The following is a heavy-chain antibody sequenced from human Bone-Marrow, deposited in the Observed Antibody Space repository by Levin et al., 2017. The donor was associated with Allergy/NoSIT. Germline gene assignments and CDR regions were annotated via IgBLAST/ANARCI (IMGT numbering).Heavy chain of an antibody. CDR1: GGSISSGSYY. D-gene: IGHD6-13*01. CDR3: ARDDSSSWAYYFDY. V-gene: IGHV4-61*02. CDR2: IYTSGST. J-gene: IGHJ4*02. Sequence: SETLSLTCTVSGGSISSGSYYWSWIRQPAGTGLEWIGRIYTSGSTNYNPSLKSRVTISVDTSKNQFSLKLSSVTAADTAVYYCARDDSSSWAYYFDYWGQGTLVTVSS.